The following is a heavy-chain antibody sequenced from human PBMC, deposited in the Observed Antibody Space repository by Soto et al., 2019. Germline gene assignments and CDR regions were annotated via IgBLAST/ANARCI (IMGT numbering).Heavy chain of an antibody. V-gene: IGHV4-34*01. CDR2: VNHSGST. D-gene: IGHD5-12*01. CDR3: ARAQGWNRRDGYNYWFDF. Sequence: PSETLSLTCAVYGGSLSGYYWSWIRQPPGKGLEWIGEVNHSGSTNYNPSVKSRVTISVDRSKNQFSLKLSSVTAADTAVYYCARAQGWNRRDGYNYWFDFWGQGILVTVSS. CDR1: GGSLSGYY. J-gene: IGHJ5*01.